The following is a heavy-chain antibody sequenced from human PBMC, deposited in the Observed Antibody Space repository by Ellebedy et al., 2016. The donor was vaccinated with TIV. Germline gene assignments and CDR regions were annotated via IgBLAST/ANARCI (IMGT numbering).Heavy chain of an antibody. CDR2: IIPIFGTA. Sequence: SVKVSCXASGGTFSSYAISWVRQAPGQGLEWMGGIIPIFGTANYAQKFQGRVTITADKSTSTAYMELSSLRSEDTAVYYCARDLSITIFGVVIYLGWFDPWGQGTLVTVSS. CDR1: GGTFSSYA. V-gene: IGHV1-69*06. J-gene: IGHJ5*02. CDR3: ARDLSITIFGVVIYLGWFDP. D-gene: IGHD3-3*01.